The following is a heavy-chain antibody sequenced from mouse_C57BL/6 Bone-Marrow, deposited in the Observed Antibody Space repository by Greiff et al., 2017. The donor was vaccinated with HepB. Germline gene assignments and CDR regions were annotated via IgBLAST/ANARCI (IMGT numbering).Heavy chain of an antibody. CDR1: GYSITSGYD. D-gene: IGHD2-2*01. J-gene: IGHJ3*01. V-gene: IGHV3-1*01. CDR3: ARGGYDEGFAY. Sequence: EVKVVESGPGMVKPSQSLSLTCTVTGYSITSGYDWHWIRHFPGNKLEWMGYISYSGSTNYNPSLKSRISITHDTSKNHFFLKLNSVTTEDTATYNCARGGYDEGFAYWGQGTLVTVSA. CDR2: ISYSGST.